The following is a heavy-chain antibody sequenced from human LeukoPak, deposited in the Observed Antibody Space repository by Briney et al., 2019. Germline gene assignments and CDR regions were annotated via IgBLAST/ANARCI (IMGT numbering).Heavy chain of an antibody. CDR2: IYPGDSDT. V-gene: IGHV5-51*01. Sequence: GESLEISLLGSGYRFSTYWIGWVRPIPGKGLEWVGTIYPGDSDTRYSPSFQGQVTISADKSISTAYLQWSSLKPSDTAMYYCARHSLITMVRGVSFYYMDVWGKGTTVTVSS. CDR1: GYRFSTYW. D-gene: IGHD3-10*01. J-gene: IGHJ6*03. CDR3: ARHSLITMVRGVSFYYMDV.